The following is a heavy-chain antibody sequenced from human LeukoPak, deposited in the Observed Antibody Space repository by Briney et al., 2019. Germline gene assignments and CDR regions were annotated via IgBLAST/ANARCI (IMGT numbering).Heavy chain of an antibody. CDR1: GFTFSDHF. Sequence: GGSLRLSCAASGFTFSDHFMDWVRHAPGKGLEWVGCTRNKANDYNTECPASVRRRFTISRDDSRNSLHLQMNSLQTEDTAVYYCARERNSGSYFLGSFDYWGQGTLVTVSS. CDR3: ARERNSGSYFLGSFDY. D-gene: IGHD1-26*01. J-gene: IGHJ4*02. CDR2: TRNKANDYNT. V-gene: IGHV3-72*01.